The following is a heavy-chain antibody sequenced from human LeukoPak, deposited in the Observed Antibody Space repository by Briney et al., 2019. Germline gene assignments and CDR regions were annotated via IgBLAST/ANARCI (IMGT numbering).Heavy chain of an antibody. CDR2: ISSISSYI. J-gene: IGHJ4*02. CDR1: GCTFSSYS. V-gene: IGHV3-21*01. CDR3: ARDRQWLTTSHFDY. Sequence: GGALRLSCAASGCTFSSYSMNWVRQAPGKGLEWVSSISSISSYIYYADSVKARFTISRETAKNSLYLQMNSLRDEDTAVYYCARDRQWLTTSHFDYWGQGTLVTVSS. D-gene: IGHD6-19*01.